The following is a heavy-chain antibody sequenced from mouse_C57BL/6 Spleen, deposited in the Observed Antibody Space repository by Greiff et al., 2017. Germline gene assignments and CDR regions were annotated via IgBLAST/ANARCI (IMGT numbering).Heavy chain of an antibody. V-gene: IGHV1-9*01. CDR3: ARSYGSSPAPGC. CDR1: GYTFTGYW. D-gene: IGHD1-1*01. Sequence: VQLQQSGAELMKPGASVKLSCKATGYTFTGYWIEWVKQRPGHGLEWIGEILPGSGSTNYNEKFKGKATFTADTSSNTAYMQLSSLTTEDPSIYYGARSYGSSPAPGCWGQGTTLTV. CDR2: ILPGSGST. J-gene: IGHJ2*01.